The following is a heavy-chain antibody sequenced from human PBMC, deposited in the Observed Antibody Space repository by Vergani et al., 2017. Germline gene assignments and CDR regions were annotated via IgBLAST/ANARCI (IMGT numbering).Heavy chain of an antibody. J-gene: IGHJ6*02. CDR2: IRSKANSYAT. V-gene: IGHV3-73*01. D-gene: IGHD1-7*01. CDR1: GFTFSGSA. CDR3: TRNGITGTTHDYYYYGRDV. Sequence: EVQLVESGGGLVQPGGSLKLSCAASGFTFSGSAMHWVRQASGKGLEWVGRIRSKANSYATAYAASVKGRFTISRDDSKNTAYLQMNSLKTEDTAVYYCTRNGITGTTHDYYYYGRDVWGQGTTVTVSS.